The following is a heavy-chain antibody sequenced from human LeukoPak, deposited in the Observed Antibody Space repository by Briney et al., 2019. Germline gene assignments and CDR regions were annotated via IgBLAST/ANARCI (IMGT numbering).Heavy chain of an antibody. CDR3: ARQPFGYYDSSGASAFDI. CDR1: GGSISSSSYY. J-gene: IGHJ3*02. D-gene: IGHD3-22*01. Sequence: SETPSLTCTVSGGSISSSSYYWGWIRQPPGKGLEWIGSIYYSGSTYYNPSLKSRVTISVDTSKNQFSLKLSSVTAADTAVYYCARQPFGYYDSSGASAFDIWGQGTMVTVSS. CDR2: IYYSGST. V-gene: IGHV4-39*01.